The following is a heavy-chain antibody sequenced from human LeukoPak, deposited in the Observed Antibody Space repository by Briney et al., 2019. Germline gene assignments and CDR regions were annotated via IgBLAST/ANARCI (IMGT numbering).Heavy chain of an antibody. Sequence: PGGSLRLSCAVSGFTFSNYWMSWVRQAPGKGLEWVANIRKDGSEKYYVDSVKGRFTISRDNTKKSLYLQMNSLRAEDTAVYYCARVGDYSYYYYYMDVWGKGTTVTVSS. J-gene: IGHJ6*03. CDR3: ARVGDYSYYYYYMDV. V-gene: IGHV3-7*01. CDR2: IRKDGSEK. D-gene: IGHD2-21*01. CDR1: GFTFSNYW.